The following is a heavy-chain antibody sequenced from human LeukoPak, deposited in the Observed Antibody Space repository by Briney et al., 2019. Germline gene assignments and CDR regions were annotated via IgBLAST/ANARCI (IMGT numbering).Heavy chain of an antibody. CDR3: AKGESTVTTHFDY. J-gene: IGHJ4*02. V-gene: IGHV3-23*01. D-gene: IGHD4-17*01. Sequence: GGSLRLSCTASGFTFDNYAMSWVRQAPGKGLEWVSVISSSGGSTYYADSVKGRFTISRDNSKNTLYLQMNSLRAEDTAVYYCAKGESTVTTHFDYWGQGTLVTVSS. CDR1: GFTFDNYA. CDR2: ISSSGGST.